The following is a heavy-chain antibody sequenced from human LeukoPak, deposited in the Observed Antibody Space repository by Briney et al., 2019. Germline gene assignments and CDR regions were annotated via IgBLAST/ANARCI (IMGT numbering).Heavy chain of an antibody. J-gene: IGHJ4*02. CDR2: IIPILGIA. D-gene: IGHD3-9*01. V-gene: IGHV1-69*04. CDR3: ARELESTYYDILTGYRQVYYFDY. CDR1: GGTFSSYA. Sequence: SVKVSCKASGGTFSSYAISWVRQAPGQGLEWMGRIIPILGIANYAQKFQGRVTITADKSTSTAYMELSSLRSEDTAVYYCARELESTYYDILTGYRQVYYFDYWGQGTLVTVSS.